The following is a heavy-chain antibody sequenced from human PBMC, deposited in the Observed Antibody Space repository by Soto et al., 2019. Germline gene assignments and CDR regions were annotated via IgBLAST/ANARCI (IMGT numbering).Heavy chain of an antibody. CDR1: GGTFSSYA. J-gene: IGHJ2*01. V-gene: IGHV1-69*01. CDR3: AYGGNSPKPNWYFDL. CDR2: IIPIFGTA. Sequence: QVQLVQSGAEVKKPGSSVKVSCKASGGTFSSYAISWVRQAPGQGLEWMGGIIPIFGTANYAQMFQGRVTITADESTSTAYMELSSLRSEDTAVYYCAYGGNSPKPNWYFDLWGRGTLVTVSS. D-gene: IGHD2-21*02.